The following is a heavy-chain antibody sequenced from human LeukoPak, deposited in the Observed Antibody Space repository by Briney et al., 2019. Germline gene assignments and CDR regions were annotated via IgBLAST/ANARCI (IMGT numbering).Heavy chain of an antibody. Sequence: ASVKVSCKTSGYTFTSYGISWVRHAPGQGLEWMGWINAYNGNTNYAQNLQGRVTMTTDTSTSTAYMELRSLRSDDTAVYYCARDMRIAAAVLSLQTYYYYYMDVWGKGTTVTISS. CDR3: ARDMRIAAAVLSLQTYYYYYMDV. V-gene: IGHV1-18*01. D-gene: IGHD6-13*01. J-gene: IGHJ6*03. CDR1: GYTFTSYG. CDR2: INAYNGNT.